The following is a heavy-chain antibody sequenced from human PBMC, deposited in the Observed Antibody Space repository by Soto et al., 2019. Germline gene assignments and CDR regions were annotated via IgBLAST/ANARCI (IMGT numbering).Heavy chain of an antibody. CDR2: ITNSGSTI. Sequence: VQLVESGGGLVKPGGSLRLSCAASGFTFSNCYMSWIRQAPGKGLEWISYITNSGSTIYYADSVKGRFTISRDNAKNSLYLQMNSLRAEDTAVYYCARDRGIVGATQYYFDYWGQGTLVTVSS. D-gene: IGHD1-26*01. CDR1: GFTFSNCY. CDR3: ARDRGIVGATQYYFDY. J-gene: IGHJ4*02. V-gene: IGHV3-11*01.